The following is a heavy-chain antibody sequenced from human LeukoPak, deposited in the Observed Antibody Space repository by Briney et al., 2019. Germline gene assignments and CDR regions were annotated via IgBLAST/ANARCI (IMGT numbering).Heavy chain of an antibody. J-gene: IGHJ4*02. D-gene: IGHD5-18*01. CDR3: ARVRSRGYSYAVTYYFDY. V-gene: IGHV4-61*02. CDR2: IYTSGST. CDR1: GGSISSGSYY. Sequence: PSETLSLTCTVSGGSISSGSYYWSWIRQPAGKGLEWIGRIYTSGSTNYNPSLKSRATISVDTSKNQFSLKLSSVTAADTAVYYCARVRSRGYSYAVTYYFDYWGQGTLVTVSS.